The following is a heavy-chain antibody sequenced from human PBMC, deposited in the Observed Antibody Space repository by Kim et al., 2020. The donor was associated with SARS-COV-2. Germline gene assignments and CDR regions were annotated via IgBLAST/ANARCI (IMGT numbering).Heavy chain of an antibody. CDR3: ARGAMVSWFDYYYYGMDV. CDR2: ISYDGSNK. J-gene: IGHJ6*02. Sequence: GGSLRLSCAASGFTFSSYAMHWVRQAPGKGLEWVAVISYDGSNKYYADSVKGRFTISRDNSKNTLYLQMNSPRAEDTAVYYCARGAMVSWFDYYYYGMDVWGQGTTVTVSS. CDR1: GFTFSSYA. D-gene: IGHD5-18*01. V-gene: IGHV3-30-3*01.